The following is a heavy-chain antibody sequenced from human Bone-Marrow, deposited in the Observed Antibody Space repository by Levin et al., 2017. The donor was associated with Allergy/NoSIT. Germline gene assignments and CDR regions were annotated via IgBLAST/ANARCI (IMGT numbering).Heavy chain of an antibody. CDR1: GFTFSNFA. D-gene: IGHD2-21*01. CDR3: AKAPVKNEKYLSIGVFDY. J-gene: IGHJ4*02. CDR2: TSDSGDTT. V-gene: IGHV3-23*01. Sequence: QSGESLKISCAASGFTFSNFAMSWVRQAPGKGLEWVSTTSDSGDTTYYADSVKGRLTISRDNSKNTLYLQMNSLRVEDTATYYCAKAPVKNEKYLSIGVFDYWGQGTLVTVSP.